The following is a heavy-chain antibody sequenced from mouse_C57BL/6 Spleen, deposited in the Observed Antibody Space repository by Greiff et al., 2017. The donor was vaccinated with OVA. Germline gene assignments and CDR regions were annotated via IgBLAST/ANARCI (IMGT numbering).Heavy chain of an antibody. Sequence: VQLQQSGAELVRPGASVKLSCTASGFNIKDDYMHWVKQRPEQGLEWIGWIDPENGDTEYASKFQGKATITADTSSNTAYLQLSSLTSEDPAVYYCTSSISTVPWFAYWGQGTLVTVSA. D-gene: IGHD1-1*01. J-gene: IGHJ3*01. CDR3: TSSISTVPWFAY. CDR2: IDPENGDT. CDR1: GFNIKDDY. V-gene: IGHV14-4*01.